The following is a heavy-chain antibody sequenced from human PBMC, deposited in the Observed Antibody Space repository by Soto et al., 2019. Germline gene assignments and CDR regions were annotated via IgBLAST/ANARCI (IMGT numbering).Heavy chain of an antibody. CDR1: GGYGSSSNW. Sequence: ATLSLTCAVSGGYGSSSNWWSWVRQHQGKGLEWIGEIYHSGSTNYNPSLKSRVTISVDKSKNQFSLKLSSVTAADTAVYYCARNNVVVVAANRYYYGMDVWGQGTTVTVSS. CDR3: ARNNVVVVAANRYYYGMDV. J-gene: IGHJ6*02. V-gene: IGHV4-4*02. CDR2: IYHSGST. D-gene: IGHD2-15*01.